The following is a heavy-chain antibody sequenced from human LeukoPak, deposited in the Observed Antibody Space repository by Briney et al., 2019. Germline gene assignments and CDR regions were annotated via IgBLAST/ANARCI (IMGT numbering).Heavy chain of an antibody. CDR2: INPNSGGT. V-gene: IGHV1-2*02. CDR1: GYTFTGYY. D-gene: IGHD1-26*01. J-gene: IGHJ4*02. Sequence: ASVKVSCKASGYTFTGYYMHWVRQAPGQGLEWMGWINPNSGGTNYAQKFQGRVTMTRDTSISTAYMELSRLRSDDTAVYYCARAFLVGATTDYWGQGTLVTVSS. CDR3: ARAFLVGATTDY.